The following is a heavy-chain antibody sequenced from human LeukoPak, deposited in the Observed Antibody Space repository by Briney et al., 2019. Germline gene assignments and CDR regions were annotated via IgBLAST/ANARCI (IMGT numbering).Heavy chain of an antibody. D-gene: IGHD5-12*01. CDR3: ARDHSGYGVFDY. CDR1: GGTFSSYA. CDR2: IIPIFGTA. J-gene: IGHJ4*02. Sequence: ASVKVSCKASGGTFSSYAISWVRQAPGQGLEWMGGIIPIFGTANYAQKFQGRVTITADESTSTAYMELSSLRSEDTAVYYCARDHSGYGVFDYWGQETLVTVSS. V-gene: IGHV1-69*13.